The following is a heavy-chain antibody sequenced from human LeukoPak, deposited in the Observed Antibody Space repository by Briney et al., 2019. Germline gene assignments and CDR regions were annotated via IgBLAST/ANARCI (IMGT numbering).Heavy chain of an antibody. CDR1: GYTLTELS. V-gene: IGHV1-24*01. Sequence: ASVKVSCKVSGYTLTELSMHWVRQAPGKGLEWMGGFDPEDGETIYAQKFQGRVTMTEDTSTDTAYMELSSLRSEDTAVYYCATGVVTPHPDAFDIWGQGTMVTVSS. D-gene: IGHD2-21*02. CDR2: FDPEDGET. CDR3: ATGVVTPHPDAFDI. J-gene: IGHJ3*02.